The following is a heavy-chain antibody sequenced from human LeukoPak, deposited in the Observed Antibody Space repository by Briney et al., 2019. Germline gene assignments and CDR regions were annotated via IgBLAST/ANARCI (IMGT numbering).Heavy chain of an antibody. CDR3: AKDWTHYYDSSGYDAFDI. CDR1: GFTFSSYA. V-gene: IGHV3-23*01. CDR2: ISGSGGST. D-gene: IGHD3-22*01. J-gene: IGHJ3*02. Sequence: GGSLRLSCAASGFTFSSYAMSWVRQAPGKGLEWVSAISGSGGSTYYADSVKGRFTISRDNSKNTLYLQMNSLRAEDTAVYYCAKDWTHYYDSSGYDAFDIWGQGTMVTVSS.